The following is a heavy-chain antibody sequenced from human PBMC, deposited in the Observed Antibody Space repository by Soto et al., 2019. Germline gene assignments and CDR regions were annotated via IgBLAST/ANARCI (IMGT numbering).Heavy chain of an antibody. CDR3: ARGSPTIGGTDI. V-gene: IGHV3-11*06. CDR1: VFPLSDCY. Sequence: GASLRLSCADSVFPLSDCYLSWHRQAPGKGLEWVSYISSSSNYTNYADSVKGRFTISRDNAKNSLYLQMNSLRAEDTAVYYCARGSPTIGGTDIWGQVTMVTGSS. D-gene: IGHD3-16*01. CDR2: ISSSSNYT. J-gene: IGHJ3*02.